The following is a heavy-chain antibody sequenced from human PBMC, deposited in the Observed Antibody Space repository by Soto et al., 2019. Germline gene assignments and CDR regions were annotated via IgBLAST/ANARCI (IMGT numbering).Heavy chain of an antibody. D-gene: IGHD3-3*01. Sequence: ASVKVSCKASGYTFTSYGISWVRQAPGQGLEWMGWISAYNGNTNYAQKLQGRVTMTTDTSTSTAYMELRSLRSDDTAVYYCARDTRFLEWLLYLYYYGMDVCGQRTTVTVSS. V-gene: IGHV1-18*04. CDR1: GYTFTSYG. CDR3: ARDTRFLEWLLYLYYYGMDV. CDR2: ISAYNGNT. J-gene: IGHJ6*02.